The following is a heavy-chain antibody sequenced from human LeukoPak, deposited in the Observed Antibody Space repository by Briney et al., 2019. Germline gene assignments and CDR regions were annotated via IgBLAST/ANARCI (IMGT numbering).Heavy chain of an antibody. V-gene: IGHV3-23*01. Sequence: GGSLRLSCAASGFTVTSYAMNWVRQAPGKGLEWVATISTSGGSTYYADFVKGRFTISRDNSKNTLYLQMNSLRAEDAAVYYCAKNGHGSGSYYPRTKYYFDYWGQGTLVTVSS. CDR2: ISTSGGST. J-gene: IGHJ4*02. CDR3: AKNGHGSGSYYPRTKYYFDY. CDR1: GFTVTSYA. D-gene: IGHD3-10*01.